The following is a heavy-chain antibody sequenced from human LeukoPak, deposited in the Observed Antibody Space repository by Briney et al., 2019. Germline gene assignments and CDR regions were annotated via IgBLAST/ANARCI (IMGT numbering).Heavy chain of an antibody. CDR1: GGPFSGYY. D-gene: IGHD6-19*01. J-gene: IGHJ4*02. Sequence: SETLDLTCAVYGGPFSGYYWSWIPQPPGKGLEWIGEINHSGSTNYNPSLKSRVTISVDTSKHQFSLKLSSVSAADTAVCYCARLSVGIAVAGTDYWGQGTLVTVSS. CDR2: INHSGST. V-gene: IGHV4-34*01. CDR3: ARLSVGIAVAGTDY.